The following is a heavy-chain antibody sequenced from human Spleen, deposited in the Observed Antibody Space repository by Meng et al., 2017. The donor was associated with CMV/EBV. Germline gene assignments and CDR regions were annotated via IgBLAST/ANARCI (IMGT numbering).Heavy chain of an antibody. D-gene: IGHD3-3*01. J-gene: IGHJ3*02. V-gene: IGHV4-34*09. CDR2: IYYSGST. CDR1: GGSFSGYH. CDR3: ARDTNDFWSDYLVGAFDM. Sequence: SETLSLTCAVYGGSFSGYHWNWIRQSPGRGLEWIGNIYYSGSTYYSPSLKSRVIISVDTSKNKFSLKLSAVTAADTAVYYCARDTNDFWSDYLVGAFDMWGQGTMVTVSS.